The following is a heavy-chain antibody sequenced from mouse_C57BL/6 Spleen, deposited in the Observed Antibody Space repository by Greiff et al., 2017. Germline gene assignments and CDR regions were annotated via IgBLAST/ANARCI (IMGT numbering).Heavy chain of an antibody. CDR2: IYPRSGNT. V-gene: IGHV1-81*01. Sequence: VKLQESGAELARPGASVKLSCKASGYTFTSYGISWVKQRTGQGLEWIGEIYPRSGNTYYNEKFKGKATLTADKSSSTAYMALRSMTSEDSAVYFCAISIDYCGSSYGYYFDYWGRGTTLTVSS. CDR3: AISIDYCGSSYGYYFDY. D-gene: IGHD1-1*01. J-gene: IGHJ2*01. CDR1: GYTFTSYG.